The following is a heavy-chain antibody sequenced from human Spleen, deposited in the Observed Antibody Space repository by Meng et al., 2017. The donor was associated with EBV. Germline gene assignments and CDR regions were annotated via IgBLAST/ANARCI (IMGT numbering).Heavy chain of an antibody. CDR1: GYTLTELS. D-gene: IGHD3-16*01. V-gene: IGHV1-24*01. Sequence: QVQLVKAGGGGKKPGASVKVSCKVSGYTLTELSMHWVRQAPGKGLEWMGGFNPEEGETIYAQKFQGRVTMTEDTSRDTAYMELISLRSEDTAVYYCATYLGGADDSWGRGTLVTVSS. CDR3: ATYLGGADDS. J-gene: IGHJ4*02. CDR2: FNPEEGET.